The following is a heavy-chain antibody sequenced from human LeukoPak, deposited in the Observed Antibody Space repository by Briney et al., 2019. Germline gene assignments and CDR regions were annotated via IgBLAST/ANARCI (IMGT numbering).Heavy chain of an antibody. D-gene: IGHD2-2*02. Sequence: PSETLSLTCTVSGGSISSGGYYWSWIRQHPGKGLEWIGYIYYSGSTYYNPSLKSRVTISVDMSKNQFSLKLSSVTAADTAVYYCARTNIGYCSSTSCYTGWFDPWGQGTLVTVSS. CDR3: ARTNIGYCSSTSCYTGWFDP. J-gene: IGHJ5*02. V-gene: IGHV4-31*03. CDR2: IYYSGST. CDR1: GGSISSGGYY.